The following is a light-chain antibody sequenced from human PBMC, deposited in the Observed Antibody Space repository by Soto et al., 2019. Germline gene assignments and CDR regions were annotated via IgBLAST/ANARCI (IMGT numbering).Light chain of an antibody. J-gene: IGKJ1*01. Sequence: EIVLTQSPGTLSLSLGERATLSCRASQSVSSSDLAWYQLKPGQAPRLLIYGASSRATGIPDRFSGSGSGTDFTLTISRLEPEDFAVYYCQQYANSRTFGQGTK. CDR3: QQYANSRT. V-gene: IGKV3-20*01. CDR2: GAS. CDR1: QSVSSSD.